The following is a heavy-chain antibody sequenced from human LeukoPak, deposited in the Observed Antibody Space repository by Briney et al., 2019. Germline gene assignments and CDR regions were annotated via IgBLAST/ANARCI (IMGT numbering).Heavy chain of an antibody. CDR3: ARRGTIGTIDY. J-gene: IGHJ4*02. Sequence: SETLSLTCAVSGYSTSSGYYWGWIRQPPGKGLEWIGSIYHSGSTYYNPSLKSRVTISVDTSKNQFSLKLSSVTAADTAVYYCARRGTIGTIDYWGQGTLVTVSS. CDR1: GYSTSSGYY. CDR2: IYHSGST. V-gene: IGHV4-38-2*01. D-gene: IGHD1-14*01.